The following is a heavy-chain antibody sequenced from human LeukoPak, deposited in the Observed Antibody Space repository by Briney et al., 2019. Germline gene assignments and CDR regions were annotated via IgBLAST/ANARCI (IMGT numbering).Heavy chain of an antibody. Sequence: PGGSLRLSCAASGFTFSGSAMHWVRQASGKGLEWVGRIRSKANSYATAYAASVKGRFTISRDDSKNTAYLQMNSLKTEDTAVYYCTRHASYYYDSSGYLGFDPWGQGTLVTVSS. CDR1: GFTFSGSA. V-gene: IGHV3-73*01. CDR2: IRSKANSYAT. D-gene: IGHD3-22*01. J-gene: IGHJ5*02. CDR3: TRHASYYYDSSGYLGFDP.